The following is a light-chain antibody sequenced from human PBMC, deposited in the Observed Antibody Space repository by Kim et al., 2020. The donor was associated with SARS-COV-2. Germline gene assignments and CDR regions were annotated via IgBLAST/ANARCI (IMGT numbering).Light chain of an antibody. CDR2: EDS. CDR3: YSTDSSGNHGV. V-gene: IGLV3-10*01. CDR1: ALPKKY. J-gene: IGLJ3*02. Sequence: PGQKARITCSGDALPKKYAHWSQQKSAQAPVLVICEDSKRPSGVPERFSGSSSGTMATLTISGAQVEDEADYYCYSTDSSGNHGVFGGGTKLTVL.